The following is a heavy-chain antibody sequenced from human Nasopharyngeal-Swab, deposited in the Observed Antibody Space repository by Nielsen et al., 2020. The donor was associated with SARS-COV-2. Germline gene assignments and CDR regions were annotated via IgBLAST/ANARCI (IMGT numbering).Heavy chain of an antibody. CDR3: AKICGGSGGSCSIDY. Sequence: GASLKISCAASGFTFSSYAMSWVRQAPGKGLEWVSAISGSGGSTYYADSVKGRFTISRDNSKNTLYLQMNSLRAEDTAVYYCAKICGGSGGSCSIDYWGQGTLVTVSS. J-gene: IGHJ4*02. CDR1: GFTFSSYA. CDR2: ISGSGGST. V-gene: IGHV3-23*01. D-gene: IGHD2-15*01.